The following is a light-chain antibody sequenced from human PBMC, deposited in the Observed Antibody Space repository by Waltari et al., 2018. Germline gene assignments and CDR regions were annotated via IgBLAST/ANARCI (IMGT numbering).Light chain of an antibody. J-gene: IGLJ2*01. CDR1: SSAAGGSNY. V-gene: IGLV2-8*01. Sequence: QSALTQPPSASGSPGQSVPISCTGTSSAAGGSNYVSWYQHHPGKAPKAMIYEVTKRPAGVPDRFSGSKSGNTASLTVSGLQAEDEADYYCSSYAGSNNLLFGGGTKLTVL. CDR3: SSYAGSNNLL. CDR2: EVT.